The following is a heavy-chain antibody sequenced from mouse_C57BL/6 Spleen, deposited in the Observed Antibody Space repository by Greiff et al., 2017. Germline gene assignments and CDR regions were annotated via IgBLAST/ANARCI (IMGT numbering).Heavy chain of an antibody. V-gene: IGHV1-82*01. D-gene: IGHD1-1*01. CDR1: GYAFSSSW. CDR3: ARWAYGDYAMDY. Sequence: VQLQQSGPELVKPGASVKISCKASGYAFSSSWMNWVKQRPGKGLEWIGRIYPGDGDTNYNGKFKGKATLTADKSSSTAYMQLSSLTSEDSAVYCCARWAYGDYAMDYRGQGTSVTVSS. J-gene: IGHJ4*01. CDR2: IYPGDGDT.